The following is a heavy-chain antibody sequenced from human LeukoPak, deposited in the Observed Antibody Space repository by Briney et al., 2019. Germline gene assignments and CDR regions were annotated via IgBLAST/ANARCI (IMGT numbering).Heavy chain of an antibody. Sequence: PSETLSLTCTVSGGSIRSYYWSWVRQPAGKGLEWIGRIYTSGSTNYNPSLKGRVTMSVDKSKNHFSLQLSSVTAADTAVYFCARDTSGWSASSLRYYYYLDVWGRGTTVTVSS. CDR2: IYTSGST. D-gene: IGHD6-19*01. CDR1: GGSIRSYY. CDR3: ARDTSGWSASSLRYYYYLDV. V-gene: IGHV4-4*07. J-gene: IGHJ6*03.